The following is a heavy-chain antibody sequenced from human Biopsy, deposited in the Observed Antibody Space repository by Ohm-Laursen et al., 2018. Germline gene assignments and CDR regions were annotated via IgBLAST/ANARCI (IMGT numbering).Heavy chain of an antibody. CDR3: ARDDYYYDLDV. CDR2: ISTYNGDT. CDR1: GYTFTSYG. V-gene: IGHV1-18*01. J-gene: IGHJ6*02. Sequence: ASVKVSCNASGYTFTSYGINWVRQAPGQGLEWMGWISTYNGDTNYAQRLQGRATMTTDTSTSTAYMELRGLRSDDTAVYYCARDDYYYDLDVWGQGTTVTVSS.